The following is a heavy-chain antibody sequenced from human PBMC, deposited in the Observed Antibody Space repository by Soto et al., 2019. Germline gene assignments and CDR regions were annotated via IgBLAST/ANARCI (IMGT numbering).Heavy chain of an antibody. J-gene: IGHJ6*01. D-gene: IGHD6-6*01. CDR1: GYTFTSYG. CDR3: GRGESIGGV. V-gene: IGHV1-18*01. Sequence: QVQLVQSGAEVKKPGASVKVSCKASGYTFTSYGISWVRQAPGQGLEWMGWISAYNGNTNYAQKLQGRVTMTTDTAASTAQRELRRLRSDDPAVYYCGRGESIGGVWGQGTTVTVSS. CDR2: ISAYNGNT.